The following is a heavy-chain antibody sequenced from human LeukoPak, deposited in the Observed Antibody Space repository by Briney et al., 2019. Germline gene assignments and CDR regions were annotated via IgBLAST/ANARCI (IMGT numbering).Heavy chain of an antibody. Sequence: GASVKVSCKASGYTFISYGVSWVRQAPGQGLEWMGWIDTYGGSTNYAQNLPGRVTVTTDTSTTTVYMELRSLRFDDTAVYYCARPNTDAAGYYFDYWGQGTLVTVPS. V-gene: IGHV1-18*01. CDR1: GYTFISYG. J-gene: IGHJ4*02. CDR3: ARPNTDAAGYYFDY. CDR2: IDTYGGST. D-gene: IGHD6-13*01.